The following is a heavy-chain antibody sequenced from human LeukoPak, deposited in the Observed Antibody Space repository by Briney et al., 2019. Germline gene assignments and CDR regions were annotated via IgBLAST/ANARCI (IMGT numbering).Heavy chain of an antibody. D-gene: IGHD3-22*01. CDR3: AREAENYDTSGSNFDY. V-gene: IGHV1-18*01. Sequence: GASVKVSCKASGYTFTSYVISWVRQAPGQGLEWMAWISPYNGNTNYAHKLQGRVTMTTDTSTSTAYMELRSLRSDDTAVYYCAREAENYDTSGSNFDYWGQGTLVTVSS. CDR1: GYTFTSYV. CDR2: ISPYNGNT. J-gene: IGHJ4*02.